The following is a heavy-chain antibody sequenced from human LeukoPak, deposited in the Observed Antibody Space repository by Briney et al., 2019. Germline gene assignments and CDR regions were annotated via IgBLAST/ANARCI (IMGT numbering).Heavy chain of an antibody. Sequence: PSETLSLTCTVSGGSISSYYWSWIRQPAGKGLEWIGRIYTSGSTNYNPSLKSRVTMSVDTSKNQFSLKLSSVTAADTAVYYCARDQNRYYDSSGYPAANAFDIWGQGTMVTVSS. CDR1: GGSISSYY. J-gene: IGHJ3*02. CDR2: IYTSGST. CDR3: ARDQNRYYDSSGYPAANAFDI. V-gene: IGHV4-4*07. D-gene: IGHD3-22*01.